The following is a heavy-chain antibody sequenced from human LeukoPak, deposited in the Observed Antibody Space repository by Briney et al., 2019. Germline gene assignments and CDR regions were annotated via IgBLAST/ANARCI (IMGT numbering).Heavy chain of an antibody. Sequence: SETLSLTCTVSGGSISPYYWSWIRQFPGKGLEWIGSIYYSGSAYYNPFLKSRVTISVDTSKNQFSLRMSSVTAADTAVYYCARGAGDYALTTLDYWGQGALVTVSS. D-gene: IGHD4-17*01. J-gene: IGHJ4*02. CDR3: ARGAGDYALTTLDY. V-gene: IGHV4-59*04. CDR2: IYYSGSA. CDR1: GGSISPYY.